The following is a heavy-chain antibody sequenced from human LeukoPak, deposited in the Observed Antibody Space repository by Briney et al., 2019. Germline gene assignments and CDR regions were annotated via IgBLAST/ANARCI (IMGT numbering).Heavy chain of an antibody. CDR1: GFTFSSYA. CDR3: ARGTIPGAY. V-gene: IGHV3-30-3*01. J-gene: IGHJ4*02. D-gene: IGHD1-1*01. CDR2: ISYDGSNK. Sequence: PGGSLRLSCAASGFTFSSYAMHWVRQAPGEGLEWVAVISYDGSNKYYADSVKGRFTISRDNSKNTLYLQMNSLRAEDTAVYYCARGTIPGAYWGQGTLVTVSS.